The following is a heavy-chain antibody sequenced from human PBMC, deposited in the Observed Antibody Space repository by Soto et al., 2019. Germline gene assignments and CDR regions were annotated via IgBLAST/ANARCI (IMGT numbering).Heavy chain of an antibody. CDR1: GGSINTGDSITNGHW. Sequence: QVQLHESGPGLVKPSGTLSLTCAVSGGSINTGDSITNGHWWGWVRQPPGKGLGWIGEIYHDGRSNGKTSLKRRVAMSVDKSNNQYSQNPRSVNAADTSIDDRARTFHGSGVGWFRYGMDVWGQGTTVTVSS. D-gene: IGHD3-3*01. CDR3: ARTFHGSGVGWFRYGMDV. V-gene: IGHV4-61*05. CDR2: IYHDGRS. J-gene: IGHJ6*02.